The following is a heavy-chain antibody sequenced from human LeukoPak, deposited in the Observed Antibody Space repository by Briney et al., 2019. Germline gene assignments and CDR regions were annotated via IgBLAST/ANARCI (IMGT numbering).Heavy chain of an antibody. CDR1: GASTSSSGFY. V-gene: IGHV4-39*01. CDR3: ARTKEGGDWSDH. J-gene: IGHJ5*02. CDR2: SLDSGTT. D-gene: IGHD2-21*01. Sequence: SETLSLTCTVSGASTSSSGFYWAWIRQPPGKGLEWIGSSLDSGTTYYNPSLKGRVTISVDASKNQFSLKLSSVSAADTAVYYCARTKEGGDWSDHWGQGTLVTVSS.